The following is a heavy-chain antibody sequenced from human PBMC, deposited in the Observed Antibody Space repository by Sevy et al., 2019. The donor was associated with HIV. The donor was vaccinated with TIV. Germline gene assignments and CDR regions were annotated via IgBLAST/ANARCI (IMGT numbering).Heavy chain of an antibody. J-gene: IGHJ4*02. CDR2: IYPGDSDT. D-gene: IGHD3-22*01. CDR1: GYSFASHW. CDR3: ASQIYDRSDYYPE. V-gene: IGHV5-51*01. Sequence: GESLKISCKASGYSFASHWIGWVRQLPGKGLEWMGIIYPGDSDTRYSPSFQGQVSISADKCISTAYLQWSSLKASDTAMYYCASQIYDRSDYYPEWGQGTLVTVSS.